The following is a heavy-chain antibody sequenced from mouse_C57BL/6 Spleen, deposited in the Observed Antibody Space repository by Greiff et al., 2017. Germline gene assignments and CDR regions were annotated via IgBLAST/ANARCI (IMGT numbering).Heavy chain of an antibody. Sequence: EVMLVESGGGLVQPKGSLKLSCAASGFSFNTYAMNWVRQAPGKGLEWVARIRSKSNNYATYYADSVKDRFTISRDDSESMLYLQMNNLKTEDTAMYYCVRQYYDGYYGYWGQGTTLTVSS. CDR2: IRSKSNNYAT. CDR1: GFSFNTYA. D-gene: IGHD2-3*01. CDR3: VRQYYDGYYGY. J-gene: IGHJ2*01. V-gene: IGHV10-1*01.